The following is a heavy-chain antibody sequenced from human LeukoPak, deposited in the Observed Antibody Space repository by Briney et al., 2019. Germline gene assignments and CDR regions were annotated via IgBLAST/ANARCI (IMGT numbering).Heavy chain of an antibody. CDR2: IIPIFGTA. J-gene: IGHJ4*02. CDR3: ARMEGYSYSDY. Sequence: ASVKVSCKASGYTFTSYDINWVRRAPGQGLEWMGGIIPIFGTANFAQKFQDRVTIIADESTSTAYMELSSLRSEDTAVYYCARMEGYSYSDYWGQGTLVTVSS. CDR1: GYTFTSYD. V-gene: IGHV1-69*13. D-gene: IGHD5-18*01.